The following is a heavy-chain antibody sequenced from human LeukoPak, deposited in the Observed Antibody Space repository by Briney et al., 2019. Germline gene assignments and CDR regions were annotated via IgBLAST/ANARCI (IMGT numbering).Heavy chain of an antibody. V-gene: IGHV3-20*04. Sequence: GGSLRLSCAASGFTFDDYGMSWVRQAPGKGLEWVSGINWNGGSTGYADSVKGRCTISRDNAKNSLYLQMNSLRAEDTALYYCARELATYYYGSGTDWGQGTLVTVSS. D-gene: IGHD3-10*01. CDR2: INWNGGST. CDR3: ARELATYYYGSGTD. J-gene: IGHJ4*02. CDR1: GFTFDDYG.